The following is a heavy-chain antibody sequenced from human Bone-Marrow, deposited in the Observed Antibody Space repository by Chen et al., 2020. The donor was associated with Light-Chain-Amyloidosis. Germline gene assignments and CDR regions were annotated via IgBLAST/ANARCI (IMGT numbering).Heavy chain of an antibody. J-gene: IGHJ4*02. CDR2: IYPDDSDA. D-gene: IGHD5-12*01. Sequence: EVQLEPSWPEVKKPGEALKISRKGSGYTFPNYWIGWVRQMPGKGLEWMGVIYPDDSDARYSPSFEGQVTISADKSITTAYLQWRSLKASDTAMYYCARRRDGYNFDYWGQGTLVTVSS. CDR3: ARRRDGYNFDY. V-gene: IGHV5-51*01. CDR1: GYTFPNYW.